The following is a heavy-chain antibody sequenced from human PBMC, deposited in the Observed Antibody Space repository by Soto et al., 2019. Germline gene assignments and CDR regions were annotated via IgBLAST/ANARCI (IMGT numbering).Heavy chain of an antibody. CDR1: GDSISNSRFY. J-gene: IGHJ5*02. V-gene: IGHV4-39*01. Sequence: SETLSLTCSVSGDSISNSRFYWAWIRQPPGEGLEWIGSIYHTGNAYYNPSLKSRVTIFVDTSKNQFSLKLTSVTAADKALYYCARDYFDSSDYTTNWFDPWGQGTLVT. CDR2: IYHTGNA. CDR3: ARDYFDSSDYTTNWFDP. D-gene: IGHD3-22*01.